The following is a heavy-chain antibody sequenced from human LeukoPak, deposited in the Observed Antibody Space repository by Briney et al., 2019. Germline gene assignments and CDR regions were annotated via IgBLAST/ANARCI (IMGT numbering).Heavy chain of an antibody. Sequence: GGSLRLSCTASGFSFSGHWTHWARQLPGKGLVWVSRISPTGSTTSYADSVKGRFTVSRDNAKNTLYLQVNNLRAEDTAVYYCARGPNSNWSGLDFWGQGTLLTVSS. V-gene: IGHV3-74*01. CDR3: ARGPNSNWSGLDF. J-gene: IGHJ4*02. CDR1: GFSFSGHW. D-gene: IGHD6-6*01. CDR2: ISPTGSTT.